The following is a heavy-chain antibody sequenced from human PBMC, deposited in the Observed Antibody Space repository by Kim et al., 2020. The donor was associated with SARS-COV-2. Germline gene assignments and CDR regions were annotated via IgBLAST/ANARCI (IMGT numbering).Heavy chain of an antibody. J-gene: IGHJ4*02. CDR1: GGSISSSSYY. D-gene: IGHD6-19*01. Sequence: SETLSLTCTVSGGSISSSSYYWGWIRQPPGKGLEWIGSIYYSGSTYYNPSLKSRVTISVDTSKNQFSLKLSSVTAADTAVYYCASWSSGWSFYDYWGQGTLVTVSS. V-gene: IGHV4-39*07. CDR3: ASWSSGWSFYDY. CDR2: IYYSGST.